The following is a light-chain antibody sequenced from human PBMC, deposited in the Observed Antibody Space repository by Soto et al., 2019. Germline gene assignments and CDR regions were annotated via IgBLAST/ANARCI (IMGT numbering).Light chain of an antibody. J-gene: IGKJ1*01. Sequence: DIRMTQSPSSLSASVGDRVTITCRASQSISNYLSWYQQIPGKAPKLLIYAASTLRSGVSSRFSGSGSGTDFTLTISSLQPEDFATYYCQQSYSTPWTFGQGTMVEIK. CDR3: QQSYSTPWT. CDR2: AAS. CDR1: QSISNY. V-gene: IGKV1-39*01.